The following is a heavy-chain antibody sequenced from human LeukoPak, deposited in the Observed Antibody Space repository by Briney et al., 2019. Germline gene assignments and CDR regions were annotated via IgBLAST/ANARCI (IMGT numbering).Heavy chain of an antibody. CDR2: IYYSGST. D-gene: IGHD3-10*01. J-gene: IGHJ4*02. CDR1: GGSFSSYF. V-gene: IGHV4-59*01. Sequence: SETLSLTCTVSGGSFSSYFWSWIRQPPGKGLEWIGYIYYSGSTHYNSSLKSRVTISLDTSRNQFSLKLSSVTAADTAVYYCARDVYASETYYVGHWGQGILVTVSS. CDR3: ARDVYASETYYVGH.